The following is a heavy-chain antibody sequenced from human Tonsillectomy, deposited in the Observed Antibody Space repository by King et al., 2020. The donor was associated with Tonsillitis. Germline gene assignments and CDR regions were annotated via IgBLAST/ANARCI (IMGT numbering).Heavy chain of an antibody. Sequence: VQLVESGAEVRKPGESLKISCKSSGYSFSNYWIAWVRQMPGKGLEWLGNIYLGDSGTSYSPSFQGQVTISADKSISTPYLQWSSLKASDTAMYFCARHGDSSGYYLWGQGTLVTVSS. J-gene: IGHJ1*01. V-gene: IGHV5-51*01. CDR3: ARHGDSSGYYL. D-gene: IGHD3-22*01. CDR2: IYLGDSGT. CDR1: GYSFSNYW.